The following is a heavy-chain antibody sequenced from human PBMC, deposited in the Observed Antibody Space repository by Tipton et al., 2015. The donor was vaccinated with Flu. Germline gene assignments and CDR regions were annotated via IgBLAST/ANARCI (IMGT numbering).Heavy chain of an antibody. CDR2: LSHSGRI. CDR1: GYSINSGYF. D-gene: IGHD3-10*01. CDR3: ARLTYYYGSGTSDS. Sequence: LRLSCAVTGYSINSGYFWGWIRQPPGKGLEWIGSLSHSGRIYYNPSLKSRVTISADTWKTQFSLKLSSVTAADTAVYYCARLTYYYGSGTSDSWGQGTLVTVSS. V-gene: IGHV4-38-2*01. J-gene: IGHJ4*02.